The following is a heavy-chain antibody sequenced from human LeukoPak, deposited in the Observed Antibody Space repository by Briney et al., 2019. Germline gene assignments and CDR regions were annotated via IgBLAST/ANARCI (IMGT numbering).Heavy chain of an antibody. J-gene: IGHJ4*02. D-gene: IGHD3-3*01. CDR3: ARETASGYLGFDF. CDR2: ISAYGHT. V-gene: IGHV1-18*01. CDR1: GYTFSSYG. Sequence: GASVKASCKTSGYTFSSYGITWVRQAPGQGLEWMGWISAYGHTKLARNLQARVTVTIDTSTTTAYMGLRSLSSDDTAVYFCARETASGYLGFDFWGQGTLVTVSS.